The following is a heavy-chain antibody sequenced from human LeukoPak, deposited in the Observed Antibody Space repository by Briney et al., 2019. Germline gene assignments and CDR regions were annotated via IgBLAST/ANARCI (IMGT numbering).Heavy chain of an antibody. CDR1: GGSISSYD. V-gene: IGHV4-59*01. Sequence: SETLSLTCTVSGGSISSYDWSWIRQPPGKGLEWIGYIYYSGSTNYNPSLKSRVTISVDTSKNQFSMKLSSVTAADTAVYYCARSGYSSGWYVGNYYYYYYMDVWGKGTTVTVSS. J-gene: IGHJ6*03. D-gene: IGHD6-19*01. CDR3: ARSGYSSGWYVGNYYYYYYMDV. CDR2: IYYSGST.